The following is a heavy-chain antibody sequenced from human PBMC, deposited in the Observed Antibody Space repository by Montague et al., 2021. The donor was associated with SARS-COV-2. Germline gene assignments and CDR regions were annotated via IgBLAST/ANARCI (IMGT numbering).Heavy chain of an antibody. D-gene: IGHD2-2*01. V-gene: IGHV4-39*01. Sequence: SETLSLTCTVSGGSIGSSSYYWGWIRQPPGKGLEWIGSIYYSGSTYYNPSLKSRVTISVDTSKNQFSLKLSSVTAADTAVYYCARLHCSSTSCYYLFFAETSHFDYWGQGTLVTVSS. CDR2: IYYSGST. J-gene: IGHJ4*02. CDR3: ARLHCSSTSCYYLFFAETSHFDY. CDR1: GGSIGSSSYY.